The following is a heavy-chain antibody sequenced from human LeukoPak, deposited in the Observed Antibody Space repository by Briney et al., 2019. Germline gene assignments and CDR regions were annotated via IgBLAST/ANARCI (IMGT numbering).Heavy chain of an antibody. Sequence: PGRSLRLSCAASGFPFSSYDMHWVRQAPGKGLEWVAVISYDGSNKYYADSVKGRFTISRDNSKNTLYLQMNSLRAEDTAVYYCAIHPHDPTSNIQEEAYFDYWGQGTLVTVSS. CDR3: AIHPHDPTSNIQEEAYFDY. J-gene: IGHJ4*02. CDR1: GFPFSSYD. V-gene: IGHV3-30*03. CDR2: ISYDGSNK. D-gene: IGHD4/OR15-4a*01.